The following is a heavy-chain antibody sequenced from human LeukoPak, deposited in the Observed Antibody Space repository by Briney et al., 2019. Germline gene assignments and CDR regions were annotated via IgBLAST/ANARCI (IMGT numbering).Heavy chain of an antibody. CDR3: AKEFGSPGVY. Sequence: GGSLRLSCVASGFTFSTYGVHWVRQAPGKGLEWVAFIRPDGSDKYYGGSVKGRFTISRDNSENTLYLQMNSLRPEDTAVYYCAKEFGSPGVYWGQGTLVTVSS. V-gene: IGHV3-30*02. J-gene: IGHJ4*02. CDR1: GFTFSTYG. CDR2: IRPDGSDK. D-gene: IGHD3-10*01.